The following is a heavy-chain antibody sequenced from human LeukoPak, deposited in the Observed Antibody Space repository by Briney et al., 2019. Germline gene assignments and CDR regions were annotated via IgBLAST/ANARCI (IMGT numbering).Heavy chain of an antibody. CDR3: ARGGSHYGY. D-gene: IGHD3-22*01. V-gene: IGHV3-7*02. J-gene: IGHJ4*02. Sequence: GGSLRLSCAASGFTFSGYWMSWVRQVPGKGLEWVANIKQDGSEEYYVDSVKGRFTISRDNAKNSLYLQMNSLRGEDTAVYYCARGGSHYGYWGQGTLVTVSS. CDR1: GFTFSGYW. CDR2: IKQDGSEE.